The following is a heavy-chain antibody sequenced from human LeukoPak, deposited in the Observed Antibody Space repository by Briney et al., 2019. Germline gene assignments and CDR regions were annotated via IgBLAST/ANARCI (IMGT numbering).Heavy chain of an antibody. J-gene: IGHJ4*02. CDR1: GFTFDDYG. CDR3: AKDRGYSGYDYFDY. V-gene: IGHV3-20*04. D-gene: IGHD5-12*01. Sequence: PGGSLRLSCAASGFTFDDYGMSWVRQAPGKGLEWVSGINWNGGSTGYADSVKGRFTISRDNAKNSLYLQMNSLRAEDTAVYYCAKDRGYSGYDYFDYWGQGTLVTVSS. CDR2: INWNGGST.